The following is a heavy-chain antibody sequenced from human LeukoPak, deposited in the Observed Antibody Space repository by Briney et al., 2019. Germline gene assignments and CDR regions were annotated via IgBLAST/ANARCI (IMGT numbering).Heavy chain of an antibody. CDR1: GYTFTSYY. V-gene: IGHV1-46*01. CDR2: INPSGGST. J-gene: IGHJ6*03. D-gene: IGHD4-11*01. Sequence: ASVKVSCKASGYTFTSYYMHWVRQAPGQGLEWMGIINPSGGSTSYGQKLQGRVTMTRDMSTSTVYMELSSLRSEDTAVYYCARDLTTVTTAQQFYYYYMDVWGKGTTVTVSS. CDR3: ARDLTTVTTAQQFYYYYMDV.